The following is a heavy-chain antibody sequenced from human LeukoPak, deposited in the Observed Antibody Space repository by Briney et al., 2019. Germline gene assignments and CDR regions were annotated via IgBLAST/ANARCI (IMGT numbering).Heavy chain of an antibody. CDR3: ARSGDSSAYFGS. Sequence: SETLSLTCTVSGVPISSHYWSWSRQPPGKGLEWIGNIYYDGNTNYNPSLRSRITISIDTSRNQFSLRLSSVTTADSAMYYCARSGDSSAYFGSWGQGTLVAVSS. CDR1: GVPISSHY. V-gene: IGHV4-59*11. J-gene: IGHJ4*02. CDR2: IYYDGNT. D-gene: IGHD3-22*01.